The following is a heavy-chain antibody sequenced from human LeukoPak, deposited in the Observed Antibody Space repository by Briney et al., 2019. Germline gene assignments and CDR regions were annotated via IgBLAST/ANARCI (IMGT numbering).Heavy chain of an antibody. D-gene: IGHD6-6*01. CDR1: GGSFSGYY. V-gene: IGHV4-34*01. CDR3: ARERGIAALNYFDY. Sequence: SETLSLTCAVYGGSFSGYYWSWIRQPPGKGLEWIGEINHSGSTNYNPSLKSRVTISVDTSKNQLSLKLSSVTAADTAVYYCARERGIAALNYFDYWGQGTLVTVSS. J-gene: IGHJ4*02. CDR2: INHSGST.